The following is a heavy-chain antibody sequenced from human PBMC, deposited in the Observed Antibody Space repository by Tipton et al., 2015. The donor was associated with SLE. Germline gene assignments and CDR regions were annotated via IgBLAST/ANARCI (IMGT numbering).Heavy chain of an antibody. Sequence: LRLSCTVSGDSIRSGDYYWSWIRQPPGKGLEWIGYIYYSGSTYYNPSLQSRVTISVDTSKNQFSLKLSSVTAADTAVYYCARFPIAVAGRDSYYGMDVWGQGATVTVSS. CDR2: IYYSGST. D-gene: IGHD6-19*01. V-gene: IGHV4-30-4*08. J-gene: IGHJ6*01. CDR3: ARFPIAVAGRDSYYGMDV. CDR1: GDSIRSGDYY.